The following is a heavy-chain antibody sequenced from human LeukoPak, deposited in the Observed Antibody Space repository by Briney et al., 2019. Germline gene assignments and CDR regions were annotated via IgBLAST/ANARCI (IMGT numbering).Heavy chain of an antibody. V-gene: IGHV4-34*01. D-gene: IGHD3-9*01. J-gene: IGHJ4*02. CDR1: GGSFSGYY. Sequence: SETLSLTCAVYGGSFSGYYWSWIRQPPGKGLEWIGEINHSGSTNYNPSLNSRVTISVDTSKNQFSLKLSSVTAADTAVYDCAGEAVTDYDILTCSPSLDYWGQGTVVTVSS. CDR3: AGEAVTDYDILTCSPSLDY. CDR2: INHSGST.